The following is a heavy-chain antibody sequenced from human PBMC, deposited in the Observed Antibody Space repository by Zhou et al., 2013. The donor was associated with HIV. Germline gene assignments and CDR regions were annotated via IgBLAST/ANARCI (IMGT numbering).Heavy chain of an antibody. CDR3: ARVKPIYYDFWSGPFDP. D-gene: IGHD3-3*01. Sequence: QVQLVQSGAEVKKPGSSVKVSCKASGGTFSSYAISWVRQAPGQGLEWMGGIIPIFGTANYAQKFQGRVTITTDESTSTAYMELSSLRSEDTAVYYCARVKPIYYDFWSGPFDPWGQGTLVTVSS. CDR1: GGTFSSYA. CDR2: IIPIFGTA. J-gene: IGHJ5*02. V-gene: IGHV1-69*05.